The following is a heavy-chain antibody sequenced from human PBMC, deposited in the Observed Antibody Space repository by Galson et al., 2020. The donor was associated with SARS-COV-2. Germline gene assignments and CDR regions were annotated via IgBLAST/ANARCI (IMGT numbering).Heavy chain of an antibody. CDR2: IDWDDNT. Sequence: SGPTLAKPTQTLTLTCTFSGFSLSTRGLRVTWIRQPPGKALEWLAHIDWDDNTFYTTSLETRLTISKDTSKNQVVLTMTNMYPVDTATYFCARITCDGWSDYWGQGIMVTVSS. J-gene: IGHJ4*02. CDR3: ARITCDGWSDY. CDR1: GFSLSTRGLR. V-gene: IGHV2-70*04. D-gene: IGHD2-15*01.